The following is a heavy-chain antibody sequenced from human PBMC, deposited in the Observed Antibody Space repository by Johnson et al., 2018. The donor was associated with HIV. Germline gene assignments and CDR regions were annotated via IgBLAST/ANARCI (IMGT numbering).Heavy chain of an antibody. J-gene: IGHJ3*02. CDR2: IWYDGSNK. Sequence: QVQLVESGGGLVQPGRSLRLSCAASGIIFSSYGMHWVRQAPGKGLEWVAFIWYDGSNKYYADSVKGRFTISRDNSKNTLYLQMNSLKTEDTAVYYCTTGFIVGATPDAFDIWGQGTMVTVSS. CDR1: GIIFSSYG. CDR3: TTGFIVGATPDAFDI. V-gene: IGHV3-33*01. D-gene: IGHD1-26*01.